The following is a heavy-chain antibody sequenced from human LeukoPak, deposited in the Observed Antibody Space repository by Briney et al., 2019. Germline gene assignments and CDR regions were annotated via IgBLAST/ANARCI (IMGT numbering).Heavy chain of an antibody. D-gene: IGHD3-10*01. CDR3: ARGRGMVRGVIITYFDY. CDR1: GGSFSGYY. Sequence: PSETLSLTCAVYGGSFSGYYWSWIRQPPGKGLDWIGEINHSGSTNYNPSLKSRVTISVDTSKNQFSLKLSSVTAADTAVYYCARGRGMVRGVIITYFDYWGQGTLVTVSS. V-gene: IGHV4-34*01. CDR2: INHSGST. J-gene: IGHJ4*02.